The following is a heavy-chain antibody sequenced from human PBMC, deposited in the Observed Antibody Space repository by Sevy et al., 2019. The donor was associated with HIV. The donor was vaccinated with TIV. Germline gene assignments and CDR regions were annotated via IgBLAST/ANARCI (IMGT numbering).Heavy chain of an antibody. CDR2: IKSKSDAGTR. CDR3: AAGVGMSDFDY. J-gene: IGHJ4*02. D-gene: IGHD1-26*01. V-gene: IGHV3-15*01. Sequence: GGSLRLSCATSGFSFRDASMNWVRQAPGRGLEWVGLIKSKSDAGTRDFAAPVKGRFVISRDDSKNTVYLQMNSLKSEDSAVYYCAAGVGMSDFDYWGQGVLVTVSS. CDR1: GFSFRDAS.